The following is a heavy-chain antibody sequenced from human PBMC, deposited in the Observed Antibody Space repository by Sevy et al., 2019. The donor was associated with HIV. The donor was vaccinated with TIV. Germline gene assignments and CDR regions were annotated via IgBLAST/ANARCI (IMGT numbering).Heavy chain of an antibody. CDR1: GFTFTRHS. CDR3: ARVPNYDDYGIDY. V-gene: IGHV3-21*01. Sequence: GGSLRLSCAASGFTFTRHSMNWVRQAPGKGLEWVSYISSSSSYIYYANSVKGRFTISRDNAKNSVYLQMNSLRAEDTAVYYCARVPNYDDYGIDYWGQGTLVTVSS. CDR2: ISSSSSYI. D-gene: IGHD4-17*01. J-gene: IGHJ4*02.